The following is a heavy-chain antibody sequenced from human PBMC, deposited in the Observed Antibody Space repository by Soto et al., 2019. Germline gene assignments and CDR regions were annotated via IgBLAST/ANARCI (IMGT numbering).Heavy chain of an antibody. Sequence: EVQLMESGGGLVRPGGSLRLSCASSGFTLSMSAVNWVREAPGKGLEWVSYISDSGDRTYYADSVKGRFTISRDRSTYTVSLQMDSLRAEDTAGYYCAKDRGIIVKAGDAFDVWGQGTKVTVSS. CDR1: GFTLSMSA. J-gene: IGHJ3*01. CDR3: AKDRGIIVKAGDAFDV. CDR2: ISDSGDRT. V-gene: IGHV3-23*01. D-gene: IGHD3-16*02.